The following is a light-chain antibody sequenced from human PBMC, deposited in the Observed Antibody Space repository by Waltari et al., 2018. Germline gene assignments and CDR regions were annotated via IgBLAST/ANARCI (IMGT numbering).Light chain of an antibody. CDR3: CSHAGGSSWV. CDR1: SSAGGTYNL. Sequence: QSALTQPASVSGSPGQSITISCTGTSSAGGTYNLVSWYQQHPGKAPKLMIYEGSKRPSGVSNRFSGSKSGNTASLTISGLQAEDEADYYCCSHAGGSSWVFGGGTKLTVL. V-gene: IGLV2-23*01. CDR2: EGS. J-gene: IGLJ3*02.